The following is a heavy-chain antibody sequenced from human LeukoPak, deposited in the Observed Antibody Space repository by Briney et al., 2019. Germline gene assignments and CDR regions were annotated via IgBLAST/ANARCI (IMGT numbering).Heavy chain of an antibody. Sequence: SETLSLTCTVSGYSISSGYYWGWIRQPPGRGLEWIGSIYHSGSTYYNPSLKSRVTISVDTSKNQFSLKLSSVTAADTAVYYCARVLYQLQVQINAFDIWGQGTMVTVSS. J-gene: IGHJ3*02. V-gene: IGHV4-38-2*02. CDR3: ARVLYQLQVQINAFDI. CDR1: GYSISSGYY. CDR2: IYHSGST. D-gene: IGHD6-6*01.